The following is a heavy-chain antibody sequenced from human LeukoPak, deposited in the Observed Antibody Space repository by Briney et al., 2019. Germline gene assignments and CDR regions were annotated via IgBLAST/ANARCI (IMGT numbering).Heavy chain of an antibody. Sequence: GGSLRLSCAASGFTVSSNYMNWVRQAPGKGLEWVSIIYSGRSTYYADSVRGRFTISRDNPKNTLLLQMNSLRAEDTAVYYCARSMTMNRGPLGNWGQGTLVTVSS. CDR1: GFTVSSNY. CDR2: IYSGRST. D-gene: IGHD3-10*01. CDR3: ARSMTMNRGPLGN. V-gene: IGHV3-53*01. J-gene: IGHJ4*02.